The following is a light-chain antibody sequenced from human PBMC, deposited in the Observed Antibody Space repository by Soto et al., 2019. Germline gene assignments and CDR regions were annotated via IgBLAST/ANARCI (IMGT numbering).Light chain of an antibody. CDR3: QHYNSYSEA. CDR2: KAS. V-gene: IGKV1-5*03. CDR1: QGISTF. J-gene: IGKJ1*01. Sequence: DIQMTQSPSSLSASVGDSVTITFRASQGISTFLAWYQQKPGKAPKLLIYKASTLKSGVPSRFSGSGSGTEFTLTISSLQPDDFATYYCQHYNSYSEAFGQGTEVDIK.